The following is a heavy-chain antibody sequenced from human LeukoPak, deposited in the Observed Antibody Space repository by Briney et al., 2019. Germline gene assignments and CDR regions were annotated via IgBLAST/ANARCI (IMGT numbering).Heavy chain of an antibody. D-gene: IGHD4-17*01. Sequence: PGRSLRLSCAASGFTFSSYPMHWVRQAPGKGLEWVAVISYDGNNKYYADSVKGRFTISRDNSKNTLYLQMNRLRAEDTAVYYCATERRTPVTTIPFDFWGQGTLVTVSS. V-gene: IGHV3-30-3*01. J-gene: IGHJ4*02. CDR3: ATERRTPVTTIPFDF. CDR1: GFTFSSYP. CDR2: ISYDGNNK.